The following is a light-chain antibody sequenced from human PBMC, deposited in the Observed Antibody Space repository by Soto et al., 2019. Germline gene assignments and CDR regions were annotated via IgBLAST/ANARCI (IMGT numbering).Light chain of an antibody. CDR2: NTN. V-gene: IGLV8-61*01. J-gene: IGLJ2*01. Sequence: QTVVTQEPSFSVSPGRTVTLTCGLSSGSVSTSYYPSWYQQTPGQAPRTLIYNTNTRSSGVPDRFSGSILGNTAALTISGAQADDESQYYCVLYMGSGISVFGGGTKLTVL. CDR1: SGSVSTSYY. CDR3: VLYMGSGISV.